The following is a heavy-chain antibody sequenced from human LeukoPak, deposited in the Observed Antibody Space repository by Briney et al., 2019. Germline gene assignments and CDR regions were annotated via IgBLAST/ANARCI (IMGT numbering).Heavy chain of an antibody. J-gene: IGHJ3*02. CDR1: GYTFTSYG. V-gene: IGHV1-18*01. CDR3: ARFGLGKHIEVAGIPFDI. Sequence: ASVKVSCKASGYTFTSYGISWVRQAPGQGLEWMGWISAYNGNTNYAQKLQGRVTMTTDTPTSTAYMELRSLRSDDTAVYYCARFGLGKHIEVAGIPFDIWGQGTMVTVSS. CDR2: ISAYNGNT. D-gene: IGHD6-19*01.